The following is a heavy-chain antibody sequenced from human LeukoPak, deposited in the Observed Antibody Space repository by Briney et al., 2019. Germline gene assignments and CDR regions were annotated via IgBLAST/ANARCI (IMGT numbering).Heavy chain of an antibody. Sequence: PGGSLRLSCAASGFTFSSYGLHWVRQAPGKGLEWVAVISSDGSNKYYADSVKGRFTISRDNFKKILFLQMNSLRAEDTAVYYCAKDRVRRLNVMEGWGQGTLVTVSS. CDR2: ISSDGSNK. J-gene: IGHJ4*02. CDR1: GFTFSSYG. D-gene: IGHD3-10*01. CDR3: AKDRVRRLNVMEG. V-gene: IGHV3-30*18.